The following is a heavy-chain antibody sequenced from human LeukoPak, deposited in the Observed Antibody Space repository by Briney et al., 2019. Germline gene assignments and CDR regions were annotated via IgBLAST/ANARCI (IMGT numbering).Heavy chain of an antibody. CDR3: ASEAYCSGGRCSVPRVAS. CDR2: SDSKNGDT. Sequence: ASVKVSCKSSGYTFTVYYMHWVRQAPGQGLELMGCSDSKNGDTKYSQKFQSRLIITRVTSFGIAYMELRSLISDDTAVYYCASEAYCSGGRCSVPRVASWGQGTPVTVSS. V-gene: IGHV1-2*02. D-gene: IGHD2-15*01. CDR1: GYTFTVYY. J-gene: IGHJ4*02.